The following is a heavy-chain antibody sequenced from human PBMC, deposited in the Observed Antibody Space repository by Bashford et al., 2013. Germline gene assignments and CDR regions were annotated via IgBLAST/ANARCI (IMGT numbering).Heavy chain of an antibody. V-gene: IGHV5-51*01. CDR1: GFSFTSYW. CDR3: ARHGVGLDFKYFGLEV. Sequence: ESLKISCKGYGFSFTSYWIAWVRQXPGKGLEWMGIIYPGDSNVKYSPSFQGQVTFSADKSTSTAYLQWSSLKASDTAIYFCARHGVGLDFKYFGLEVWGQGTTVTVSS. CDR2: IYPGDSNV. D-gene: IGHD2/OR15-2a*01. J-gene: IGHJ6*02.